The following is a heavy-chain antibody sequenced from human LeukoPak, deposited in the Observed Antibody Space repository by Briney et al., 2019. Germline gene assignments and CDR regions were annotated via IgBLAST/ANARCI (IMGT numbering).Heavy chain of an antibody. V-gene: IGHV4-39*01. CDR3: ARRMGVAQLAS. D-gene: IGHD2-2*01. Sequence: SETLSLTCNVSGGSISGSRYYWGWIRQPPGKGLEWFGCIDYSGSTYYNPSLKSRVTISVHTSKTQFSLKLSFVTAAHTAVYYCARRMGVAQLASWGQGTLVTVS. CDR2: IDYSGST. CDR1: GGSISGSRYY. J-gene: IGHJ5*02.